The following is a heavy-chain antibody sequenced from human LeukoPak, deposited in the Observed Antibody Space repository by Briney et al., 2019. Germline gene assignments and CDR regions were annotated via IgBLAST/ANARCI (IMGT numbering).Heavy chain of an antibody. CDR1: GGSISSYC. CDR2: IYYSGST. J-gene: IGHJ4*02. Sequence: PSETLSLTCTVSGGSISSYCWSWIRQPPGKGLEWIGYIYYSGSTNYNPSLKSRVTISVDTSKNQFSLKLSSVTAADTAVYYCAGAMVRGVPFDYWGQGTLVTVSS. D-gene: IGHD3-10*01. CDR3: AGAMVRGVPFDY. V-gene: IGHV4-59*01.